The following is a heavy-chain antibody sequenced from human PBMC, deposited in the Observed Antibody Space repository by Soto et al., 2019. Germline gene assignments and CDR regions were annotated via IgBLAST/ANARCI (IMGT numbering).Heavy chain of an antibody. CDR3: AKGGYNWNYGYFDY. Sequence: GGSVRLSCAASGFTFSSYAMSWVRQAPGKGLEWVSAISGSGGSTYYADSVKGRFTISRDNSKNTLYLQMNSLRAEDTAVYYCAKGGYNWNYGYFDYWGQGTLVTVSS. CDR1: GFTFSSYA. D-gene: IGHD1-7*01. CDR2: ISGSGGST. V-gene: IGHV3-23*01. J-gene: IGHJ4*02.